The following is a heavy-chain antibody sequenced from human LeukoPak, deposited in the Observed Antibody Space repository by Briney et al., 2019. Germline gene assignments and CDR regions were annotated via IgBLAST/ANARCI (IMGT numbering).Heavy chain of an antibody. J-gene: IGHJ4*02. V-gene: IGHV6-1*01. CDR3: VRGATAYYDY. CDR2: TYYRSKWYY. D-gene: IGHD5-12*01. Sequence: SQTLSLTCAISGDSVSSNSAAWNWVRQSPSRGLEWLGRTYYRSKWYYDYAVSVKSRITIHPDTSKNQFSLQMNSATPEDTAVYYCVRGATAYYDYWGQGTLVTVSS. CDR1: GDSVSSNSAA.